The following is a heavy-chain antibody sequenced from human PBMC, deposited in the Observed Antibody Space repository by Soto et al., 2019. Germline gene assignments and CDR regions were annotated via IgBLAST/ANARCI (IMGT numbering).Heavy chain of an antibody. Sequence: QVQLVQSGAEVRKPGASVKVSCKASGYSFTTYDINWVRQAPGQGLEWMGWMDPKNGNTDYAQKFQGRISMTSNTSISTAYMELSGLRSEDTAVYYCAIGRGWRDYWGQGTLVTVSS. CDR3: AIGRGWRDY. V-gene: IGHV1-8*01. CDR2: MDPKNGNT. CDR1: GYSFTTYD. J-gene: IGHJ4*02. D-gene: IGHD6-19*01.